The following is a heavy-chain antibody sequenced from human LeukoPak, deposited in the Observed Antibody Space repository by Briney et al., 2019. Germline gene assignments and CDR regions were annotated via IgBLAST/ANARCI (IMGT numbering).Heavy chain of an antibody. Sequence: HPGGSLRLSCAASGFIFSTYAMNWVRKAPGKGLEYVSAISTNGDRTNYANSVKGRFTISRDNSKNTLYLQMGSLRLEDMAVYYCARGRGDFWLNNWFDPWGQGTVVTVSS. D-gene: IGHD3-3*01. J-gene: IGHJ5*02. CDR2: ISTNGDRT. CDR3: ARGRGDFWLNNWFDP. CDR1: GFIFSTYA. V-gene: IGHV3-64*01.